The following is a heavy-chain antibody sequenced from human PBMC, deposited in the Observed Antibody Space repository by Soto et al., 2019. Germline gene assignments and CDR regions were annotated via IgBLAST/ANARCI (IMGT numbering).Heavy chain of an antibody. V-gene: IGHV4-31*03. CDR3: ARDVTGMWWFDP. CDR2: IYYSGST. J-gene: IGHJ5*02. Sequence: QVQLQESGPGLVKPSQTLSLTCTVSGGSISSGGYYWSWIRQHPGKGLEWIGYIYYSGSTYYNPSLKSRVTISVDTSKNQFSLKLSSVTATDTAVYYCARDVTGMWWFDPWGQGTLVTVSS. CDR1: GGSISSGGYY. D-gene: IGHD3-10*01.